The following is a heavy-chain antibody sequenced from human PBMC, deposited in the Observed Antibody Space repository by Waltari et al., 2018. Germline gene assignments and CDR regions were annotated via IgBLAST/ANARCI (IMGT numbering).Heavy chain of an antibody. D-gene: IGHD3-22*01. CDR1: GYTFTSYY. Sequence: QVQLVQSGAEVKKPGASVKVSCKASGYTFTSYYMHWVRQAPGQGLAWMGIINPSGGSTSYAQKFQGRVTMTRDTSTCTVYRELSSLRSESTAVYYGASRKGGLYDSSGDARGYWGQGTLGTVSS. V-gene: IGHV1-46*01. J-gene: IGHJ4*02. CDR3: ASRKGGLYDSSGDARGY. CDR2: INPSGGST.